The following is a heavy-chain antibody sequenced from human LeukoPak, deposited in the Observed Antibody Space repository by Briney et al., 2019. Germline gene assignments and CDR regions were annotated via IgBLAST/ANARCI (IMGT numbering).Heavy chain of an antibody. V-gene: IGHV3-48*03. J-gene: IGHJ4*02. CDR1: GFTFSSYE. Sequence: GGSLRLSCAASGFTFSSYEMNWVRQAPGKGLEWVSYISSGGSTVHYADSVKGRFTTSRDNAKNSLYLQMNSLRDEDTAGYYCAREEMATIFRWGQGTLVTVSS. CDR3: AREEMATIFR. D-gene: IGHD5-24*01. CDR2: ISSGGSTV.